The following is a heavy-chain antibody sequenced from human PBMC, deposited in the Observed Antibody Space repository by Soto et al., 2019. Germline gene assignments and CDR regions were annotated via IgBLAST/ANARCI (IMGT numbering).Heavy chain of an antibody. J-gene: IGHJ6*02. V-gene: IGHV3-48*02. Sequence: EVQLVESGGGLVQPGGSLRLSCAASGFTFSSYSMNWVRQAPGKGLEWVSYISSSSSTIYYADSVKGRFTISRDNDKNSLYLQMTSLRDEDTAVYYCAVIAAPQLYYDYGMDVWGQGTTVTVSS. CDR1: GFTFSSYS. CDR2: ISSSSSTI. D-gene: IGHD6-6*01. CDR3: AVIAAPQLYYDYGMDV.